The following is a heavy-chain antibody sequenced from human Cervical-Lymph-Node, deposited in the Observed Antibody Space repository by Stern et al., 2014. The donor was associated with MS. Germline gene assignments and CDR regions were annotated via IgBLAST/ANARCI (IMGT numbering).Heavy chain of an antibody. CDR2: VYHTGSA. D-gene: IGHD2-2*01. J-gene: IGHJ4*02. Sequence: QVQLGQSGPGLVRPSGTLSLTCAVSGDSISNDNWWSWVRQPPGKGLEWIGEVYHTGSATYDPSLKSRVTISVDKSKNQFSLRLTSMTAADTAVYYCARDQGFQLMNSWGQGTLVIVSS. V-gene: IGHV4-4*02. CDR3: ARDQGFQLMNS. CDR1: GDSISNDNW.